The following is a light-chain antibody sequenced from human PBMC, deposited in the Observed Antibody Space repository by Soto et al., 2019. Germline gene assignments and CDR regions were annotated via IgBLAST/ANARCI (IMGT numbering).Light chain of an antibody. CDR3: QQRSNWPIT. J-gene: IGKJ5*01. CDR1: QSVSSN. Sequence: EIVFTQSPATLSVSPGERATLSCRASQSVSSNLAWYQQKPGQAPKLLIFDASNRATGIPARFSGSGSGTDLTISISSLEPEDCEVDECQQRSNWPITFGQGTRLEIK. V-gene: IGKV3-11*01. CDR2: DAS.